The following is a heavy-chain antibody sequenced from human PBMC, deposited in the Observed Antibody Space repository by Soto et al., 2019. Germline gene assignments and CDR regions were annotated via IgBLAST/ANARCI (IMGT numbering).Heavy chain of an antibody. CDR1: GFTFTSSA. Sequence: SVKVSCKASGFTFTSSAVQWVRQARGQRLEWIGWIVVGSGNTNYAQKFQERVTITRDMSTSTAYMELSSLRSEDTAVYYCAAAPHYYDILTGYYSFYYGMDVWGQGTTVTVSS. J-gene: IGHJ6*02. D-gene: IGHD3-9*01. V-gene: IGHV1-58*01. CDR3: AAAPHYYDILTGYYSFYYGMDV. CDR2: IVVGSGNT.